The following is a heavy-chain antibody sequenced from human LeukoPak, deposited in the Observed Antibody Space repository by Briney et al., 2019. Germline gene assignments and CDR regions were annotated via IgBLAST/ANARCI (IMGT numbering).Heavy chain of an antibody. CDR1: GFTFSSYA. CDR3: ARDPGYYYDSSGYLFDY. D-gene: IGHD3-22*01. CDR2: ISYDGSNK. V-gene: IGHV3-30*04. Sequence: PGGSLRLSCAASGFTFSSYAMHWVRQAPGKGLEWVAVISYDGSNKYYADSVKGRFTISRDNSKNTLYLQMNSLRAEDTAVYYCARDPGYYYDSSGYLFDYWGQGTLVTVSS. J-gene: IGHJ4*02.